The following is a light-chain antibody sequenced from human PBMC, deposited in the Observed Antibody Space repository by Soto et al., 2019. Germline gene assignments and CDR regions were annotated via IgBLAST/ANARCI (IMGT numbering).Light chain of an antibody. CDR2: GVS. V-gene: IGLV2-11*01. CDR1: SSDVGDYKF. Sequence: QSALTQPRSVSGSPGQSVTISCTGTSSDVGDYKFVSWYQQHPGKAPKVMTYGVSKRPSGVPDRFSGSKSGNTASLTISGLQAEDEADYYCCSYVDEYXYVXXXXTKLTVL. J-gene: IGLJ1*01. CDR3: CSYVDEYXYV.